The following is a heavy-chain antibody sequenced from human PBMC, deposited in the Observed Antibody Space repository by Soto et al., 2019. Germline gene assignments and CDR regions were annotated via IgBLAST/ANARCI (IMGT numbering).Heavy chain of an antibody. CDR3: VRVRGTLTTSYWFDP. J-gene: IGHJ5*02. CDR1: GFTFSIYW. V-gene: IGHV3-74*03. Sequence: QPGGSLRLSCAASGFTFSIYWMHWVRQAPGKGLVWVSRITADGSSTTYADFAKGRFTISRDNAKNTLYLQMNSLRAEDTAVYYCVRVRGTLTTSYWFDPWGQGTLVTVSS. CDR2: ITADGSST. D-gene: IGHD4-4*01.